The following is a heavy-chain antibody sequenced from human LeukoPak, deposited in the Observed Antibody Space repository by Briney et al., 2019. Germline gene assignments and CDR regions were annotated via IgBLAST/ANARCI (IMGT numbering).Heavy chain of an antibody. J-gene: IGHJ4*02. Sequence: KPSETLSLTCTVSGGSISSYYWSWIRQPAGKGLEWIGRIYTSGSTNYNPSLKSRVTMSVDTSKNQFSLKLSSVTAADTAVYYCARVSGYSSSWYSFRPGGSAEYFDYWGQGTLVTVSS. D-gene: IGHD6-13*01. CDR3: ARVSGYSSSWYSFRPGGSAEYFDY. CDR1: GGSISSYY. V-gene: IGHV4-4*07. CDR2: IYTSGST.